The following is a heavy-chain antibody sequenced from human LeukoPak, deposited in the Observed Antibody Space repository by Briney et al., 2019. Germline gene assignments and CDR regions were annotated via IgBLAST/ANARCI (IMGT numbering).Heavy chain of an antibody. J-gene: IGHJ4*02. CDR3: AKDMGIYYYDSSGLDY. D-gene: IGHD3-22*01. CDR2: ISWNSGSI. CDR1: GFTFDDYA. Sequence: GGSLRLSCAASGFTFDDYAMPWVRQAPGKGLEWVSGISWNSGSIGYADSVKGRFTISRDNAKNSLYLQMNSLRAEDTALYYCAKDMGIYYYDSSGLDYWGQGTLVTVSS. V-gene: IGHV3-9*01.